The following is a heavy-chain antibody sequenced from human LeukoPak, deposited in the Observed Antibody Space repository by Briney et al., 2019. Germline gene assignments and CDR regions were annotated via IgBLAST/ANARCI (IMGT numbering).Heavy chain of an antibody. CDR3: ARGHPYYFDY. J-gene: IGHJ4*02. CDR1: GFTFSSYS. CDR2: ISGSSSYI. Sequence: KPGGSLRLSCAASGFTFSSYSMNWVRQAPGKGLEWVSSISGSSSYIYYADSVKGRFTISRDNAKNSLYLQMNSLRAEDSAVYYCARGHPYYFDYWGQGTLVTVSS. V-gene: IGHV3-21*01. D-gene: IGHD3-10*01.